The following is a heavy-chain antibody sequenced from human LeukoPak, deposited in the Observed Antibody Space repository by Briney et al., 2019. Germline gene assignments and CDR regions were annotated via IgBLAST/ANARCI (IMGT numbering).Heavy chain of an antibody. CDR3: ARHHASITGDDAFDI. J-gene: IGHJ3*02. V-gene: IGHV5-51*01. Sequence: TGESPKISCKGSGYSFTNYWIGWVRQMPGKGLEWMGIIYPGDSDTRYSPSFQGQVTISDDKSISTAYLQWSSLKASDTAMYYCARHHASITGDDAFDIRGQGTMVTVSS. CDR2: IYPGDSDT. CDR1: GYSFTNYW. D-gene: IGHD1-14*01.